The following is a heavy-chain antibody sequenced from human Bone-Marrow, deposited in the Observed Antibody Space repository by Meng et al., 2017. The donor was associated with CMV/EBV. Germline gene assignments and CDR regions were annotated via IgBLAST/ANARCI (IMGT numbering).Heavy chain of an antibody. CDR3: AKMMGVVPHYYYGMDV. D-gene: IGHD2-2*01. CDR2: ISGSGGST. J-gene: IGHJ6*02. V-gene: IGHV3-23*01. Sequence: GESLKISCAASGFTFSSYAMSWVRQAPGKGLEWVSAISGSGGSTYYADSVKGRFTIPRDNSKNTLYLQMNSLRAEDTAVYYCAKMMGVVPHYYYGMDVWGQGSTVTVSS. CDR1: GFTFSSYA.